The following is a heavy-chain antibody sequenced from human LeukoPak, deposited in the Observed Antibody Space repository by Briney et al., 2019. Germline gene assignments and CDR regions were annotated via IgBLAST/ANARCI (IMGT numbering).Heavy chain of an antibody. CDR1: GFTFSSYS. Sequence: GGSLRLSCAASGFTFSSYSMNWVRQAPGKGLEWVSSISSSSSYIYYADSVKGRFTISRDNAKNSLYLQMNSLRAEDTAVYYCAREVLSVYYSSSWYDYWGQGTLVTVSS. CDR2: ISSSSSYI. CDR3: AREVLSVYYSSSWYDY. D-gene: IGHD6-13*01. J-gene: IGHJ4*02. V-gene: IGHV3-21*01.